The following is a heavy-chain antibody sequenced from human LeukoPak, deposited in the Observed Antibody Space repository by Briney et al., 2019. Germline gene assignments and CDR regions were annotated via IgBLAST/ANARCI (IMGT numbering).Heavy chain of an antibody. J-gene: IGHJ4*02. CDR3: ARDEDGDYPNDY. D-gene: IGHD4-17*01. CDR1: GGTFGSYA. CDR2: IIPIFGTA. V-gene: IGHV1-69*05. Sequence: ASVKVSCKASGGTFGSYAISWVRQAPGQGLEWMGGIIPIFGTANYAQKFQGRVTITTDESTSTAYMELSSLRSEDTAVYYCARDEDGDYPNDYWGQGPLVTVSP.